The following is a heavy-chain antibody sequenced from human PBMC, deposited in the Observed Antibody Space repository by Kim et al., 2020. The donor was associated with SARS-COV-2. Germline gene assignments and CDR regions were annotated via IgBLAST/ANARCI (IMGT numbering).Heavy chain of an antibody. CDR2: IYHSGST. CDR3: ARFPAKTGYSSSWHSRAGWFDP. J-gene: IGHJ5*02. Sequence: SETLSLTCTVSGYSISSGYYWGWIRQPPGKGLEWIGSIYHSGSTYYNPSLKSRVTISVDTSKNQFSLKLSSVTAADTAVYYCARFPAKTGYSSSWHSRAGWFDPWGQGTLVTVSS. CDR1: GYSISSGYY. D-gene: IGHD6-13*01. V-gene: IGHV4-38-2*02.